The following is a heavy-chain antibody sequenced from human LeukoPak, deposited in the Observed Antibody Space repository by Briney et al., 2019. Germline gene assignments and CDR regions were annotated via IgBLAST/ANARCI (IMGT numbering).Heavy chain of an antibody. CDR1: GFTFSSYA. J-gene: IGHJ4*02. D-gene: IGHD6-19*01. Sequence: SGGSLRLPCAASGFTFSSYAMRGLRQAPGRGVAWVSAISGSGGSTYYADCVKGRFTISRDPTKNTLYLQMNSLRAEDTAVYVCAKDINVVAGTALFDYWGQGTLVTVSS. CDR2: ISGSGGST. V-gene: IGHV3-23*01. CDR3: AKDINVVAGTALFDY.